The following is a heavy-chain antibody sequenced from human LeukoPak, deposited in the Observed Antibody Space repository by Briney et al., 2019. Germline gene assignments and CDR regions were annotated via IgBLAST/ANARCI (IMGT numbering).Heavy chain of an antibody. V-gene: IGHV3-23*01. CDR2: FSSSGGNT. CDR3: VKDRWSSSSGLEFDY. CDR1: GFTFSSYA. Sequence: PGGSLRLSCAASGFTFSSYAMSWVRQAPGKGLEWVSSFSSSGGNTYYADSVKGRFTISRDNSKNTLYLQMNSLRAEDTAIYYCVKDRWSSSSGLEFDYWGQGSLVPVSS. D-gene: IGHD6-6*01. J-gene: IGHJ4*02.